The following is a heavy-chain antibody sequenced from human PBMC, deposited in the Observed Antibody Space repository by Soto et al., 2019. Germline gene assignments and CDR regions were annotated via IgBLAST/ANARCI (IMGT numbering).Heavy chain of an antibody. CDR2: ISYDGIHK. D-gene: IGHD2-2*01. CDR1: GFSFSSNA. J-gene: IGHJ5*02. CDR3: AKGGAQLLHYNWFDP. V-gene: IGHV3-30-3*01. Sequence: GGSLRLSCAASGFSFSSNALHWVRQAPGKGLEWVSFISYDGIHKNYADSVKGRFTISRDNSKNTLYLQMESLRPEDTAVYYCAKGGAQLLHYNWFDPWGQGTLVTVSS.